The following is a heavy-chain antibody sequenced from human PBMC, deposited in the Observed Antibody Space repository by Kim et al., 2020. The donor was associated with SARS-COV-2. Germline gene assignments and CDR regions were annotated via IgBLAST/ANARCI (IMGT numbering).Heavy chain of an antibody. V-gene: IGHV1-2*06. Sequence: ASVKVSCKASGYTFTGYYMHWVRQAPGQGLEWMGRINPNSGGTNYAQKFQGRVTMTRDTSISTAYMELSRLRSDDTAVYYCARDQGPIDPIVLMTMDVWGQGTTVTVSS. CDR3: ARDQGPIDPIVLMTMDV. CDR2: INPNSGGT. J-gene: IGHJ6*02. CDR1: GYTFTGYY. D-gene: IGHD2-8*01.